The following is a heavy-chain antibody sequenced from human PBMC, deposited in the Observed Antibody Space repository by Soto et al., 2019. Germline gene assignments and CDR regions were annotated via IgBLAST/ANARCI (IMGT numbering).Heavy chain of an antibody. CDR2: ISTYSGDT. V-gene: IGHV1-18*01. CDR3: ARHHGPTTSENGFAP. J-gene: IGHJ5*02. CDR1: GYTFFTYD. Sequence: QVHLVQSGVEVKTPGASVKVSCQASGYTFFTYDISWVRQAPGQGLEWMGWISTYSGDTKYAQKFQGRVTMTTDTSTTTAYLELRSLLSDDTAVYYCARHHGPTTSENGFAPWGQGTLVTVSS. D-gene: IGHD5-12*01.